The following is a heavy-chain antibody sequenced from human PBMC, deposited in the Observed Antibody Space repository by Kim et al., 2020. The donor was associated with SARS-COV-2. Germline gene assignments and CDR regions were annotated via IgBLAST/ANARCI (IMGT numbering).Heavy chain of an antibody. D-gene: IGHD4-17*01. CDR3: ARASYGDYTDY. J-gene: IGHJ4*02. CDR1: GFTFSSYW. V-gene: IGHV3-74*01. Sequence: GGSLRLSCAASGFTFSSYWMHWVRQAPGKGLVWVSRINSDGSSSSYADSVKGRFTISRDNAKNTLYLQMNSLRAEDTAVYYCARASYGDYTDYWGQGTLVTVSS. CDR2: INSDGSSS.